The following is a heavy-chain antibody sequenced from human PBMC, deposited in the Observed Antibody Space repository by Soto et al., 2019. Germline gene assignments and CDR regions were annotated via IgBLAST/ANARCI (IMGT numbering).Heavy chain of an antibody. V-gene: IGHV1-18*01. CDR3: AKVGPYDSGSYMFRYNWFGP. CDR1: GYTFTSYG. Sequence: GASVKVSCKASGYTFTSYGISWVRQAPGQGLEWMGWISAYNGNTNYAQKLQGRVTMTTDTSTSTAYMDLQMNSLRAEDTAVYYCAKVGPYDSGSYMFRYNWFGPWGPGTLVTVSS. CDR2: ISAYNGNT. D-gene: IGHD3-10*01. J-gene: IGHJ5*02.